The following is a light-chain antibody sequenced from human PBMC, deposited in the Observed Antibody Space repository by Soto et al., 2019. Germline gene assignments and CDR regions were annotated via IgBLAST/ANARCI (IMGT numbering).Light chain of an antibody. CDR3: QQYTDSPLT. V-gene: IGKV3-20*01. CDR2: GPA. J-gene: IGKJ4*01. CDR1: QSISSSY. Sequence: EIVLTQSPGTLSLSPGERATLSCGASQSISSSYLAWYQKKPGQAPRLLIYGPANRATGIPDRFSASGSGTDFTLTTSGLEPEDSAVYYCQQYTDSPLTFGGGTKVEIK.